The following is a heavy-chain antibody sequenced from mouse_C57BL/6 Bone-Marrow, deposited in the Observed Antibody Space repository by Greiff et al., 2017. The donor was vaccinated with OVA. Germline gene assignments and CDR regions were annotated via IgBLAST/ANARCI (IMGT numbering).Heavy chain of an antibody. V-gene: IGHV5-17*01. Sequence: EVHLVESGGGLVKPGGSLKLSCAASGFTFSDYGMHWVRQAPEKGLEWVAYISSGSSTIYYADTVKGRFTISRDNAKNTLFLQMTSLRSEDTAMYYCAMGCGSGGDYWGQGTTLTVSS. CDR2: ISSGSSTI. CDR1: GFTFSDYG. J-gene: IGHJ2*01. CDR3: AMGCGSGGDY. D-gene: IGHD1-1*01.